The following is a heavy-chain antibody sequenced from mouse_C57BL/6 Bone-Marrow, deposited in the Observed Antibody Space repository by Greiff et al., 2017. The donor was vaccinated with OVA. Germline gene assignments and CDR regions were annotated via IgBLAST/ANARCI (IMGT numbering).Heavy chain of an antibody. V-gene: IGHV1-81*01. J-gene: IGHJ2*01. CDR2: IYPRSGNT. Sequence: VQRVESGAELARPGASVKLSCKASGYTFTSYGISWVKQRTGQGLEWIGEIYPRSGNTYYNEKFKGKATLTADKSSSTAYMELRSLTSEGAAVYFCARSNYWGQGTTLTVSS. CDR1: GYTFTSYG. CDR3: ARSNY.